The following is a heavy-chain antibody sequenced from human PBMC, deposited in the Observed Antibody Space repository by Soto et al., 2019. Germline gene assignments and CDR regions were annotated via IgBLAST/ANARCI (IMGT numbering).Heavy chain of an antibody. Sequence: QVQIQQWGAGLLKPAEALSLTCAVNGGSFSGYIWTWIRQPPGKGLQWIGQINHSGSAIYNPSLYNRVSITIMSNNQVSLKLSSVTAADTAVYYCTRGLFSGSQYSGGWYYFDSGGQGTMVTVSS. J-gene: IGHJ4*02. CDR3: TRGLFSGSQYSGGWYYFDS. CDR2: INHSGSA. V-gene: IGHV4-34*01. D-gene: IGHD1-26*01. CDR1: GGSFSGYI.